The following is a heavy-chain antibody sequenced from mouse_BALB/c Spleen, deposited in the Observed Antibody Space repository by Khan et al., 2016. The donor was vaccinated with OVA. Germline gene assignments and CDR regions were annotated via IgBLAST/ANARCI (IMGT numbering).Heavy chain of an antibody. CDR3: AREKALDHFDH. D-gene: IGHD3-2*02. J-gene: IGHJ2*01. V-gene: IGHV1-76*01. CDR2: IYPGTDNS. Sequence: VELVESGAELVRPGASVKLSCKTSGYTFTSYWIHWVKQRSGQGLEWIARIYPGTDNSYYNEKFKDKATLTADKSSSTAYMQLSSLKSEDSDVYYCAREKALDHFDHWGQGTMLTVSA. CDR1: GYTFTSYW.